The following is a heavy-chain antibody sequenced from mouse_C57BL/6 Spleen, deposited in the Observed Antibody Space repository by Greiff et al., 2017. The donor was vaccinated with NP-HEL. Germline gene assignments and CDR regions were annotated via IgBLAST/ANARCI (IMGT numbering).Heavy chain of an antibody. CDR1: GFTFSSYA. V-gene: IGHV5-4*01. CDR3: ARDEGYAMDY. J-gene: IGHJ4*01. CDR2: ISDGGSYT. Sequence: EVKLVESGGGLVKPGGSLKLSCAASGFTFSSYAMSWVRQTPEKRLEWVATISDGGSYTYYPDNVKGRFTISRDNAKNNLYLQMSHLKSEDTAMYYCARDEGYAMDYWGQGTSVTVSS.